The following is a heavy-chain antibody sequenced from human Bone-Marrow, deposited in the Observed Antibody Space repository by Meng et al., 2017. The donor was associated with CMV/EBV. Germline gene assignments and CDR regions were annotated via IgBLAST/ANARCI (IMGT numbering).Heavy chain of an antibody. CDR2: IYYSGST. V-gene: IGHV4-61*01. D-gene: IGHD5-18*01. Sequence: SETLSLTCTVSGGSVSSGSYYWSWIRQPPGKGLEWIGYIYYSGSTNYNPSLKSRVTISVDTSKNQFSLKLSSVTAADTAVYYCARASGMVQLWLNPTYYYYGMDVWGQGTTVTGSS. J-gene: IGHJ6*01. CDR3: ARASGMVQLWLNPTYYYYGMDV. CDR1: GGSVSSGSYY.